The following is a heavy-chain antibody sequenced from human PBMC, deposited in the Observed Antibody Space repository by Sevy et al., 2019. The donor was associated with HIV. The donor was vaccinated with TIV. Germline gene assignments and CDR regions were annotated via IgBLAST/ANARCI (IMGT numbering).Heavy chain of an antibody. V-gene: IGHV3-7*01. CDR1: GFTLSTYW. D-gene: IGHD6-13*01. CDR2: INQDGSTK. Sequence: GGSLRLSCAASGFTLSTYWMLWVRQAPGKGLGWVANINQDGSTKYYLESVKGRFTISRDNAKNSLFLQMNSLTAEDKAVYYCVRAIAAADSFWGQGTLVTVSS. J-gene: IGHJ4*02. CDR3: VRAIAAADSF.